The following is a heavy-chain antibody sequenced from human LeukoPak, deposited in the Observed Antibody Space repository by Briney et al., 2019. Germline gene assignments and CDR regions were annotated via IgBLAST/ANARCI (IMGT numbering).Heavy chain of an antibody. CDR3: ARDNGYSYENWFDP. D-gene: IGHD5-18*01. Sequence: GGSLRLSYAASGFTFSSYSMNWVRQAPGKGLEWVSYISSSSSTIYYADSVKGRFTISRDNAKNSLYLQMNSLRAEDTAVYYCARDNGYSYENWFDPWGQGTLVTVSS. V-gene: IGHV3-48*01. CDR1: GFTFSSYS. J-gene: IGHJ5*02. CDR2: ISSSSSTI.